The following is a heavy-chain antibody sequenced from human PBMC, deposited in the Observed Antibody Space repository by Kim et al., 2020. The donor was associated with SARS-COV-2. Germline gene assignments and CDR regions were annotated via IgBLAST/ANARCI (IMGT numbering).Heavy chain of an antibody. J-gene: IGHJ4*02. V-gene: IGHV1-3*01. CDR2: INAGNGNT. CDR1: GYTFTSYA. Sequence: ASVKVSCKASGYTFTSYAMHWVRQAPGQRLEWMGWINAGNGNTKYSQKFQGRVTITRDTSASTAYMELSSLRSEDTAVYYCARSGNRWFGERPFDYWGQGPPVTVPS. CDR3: ARSGNRWFGERPFDY. D-gene: IGHD3-10*01.